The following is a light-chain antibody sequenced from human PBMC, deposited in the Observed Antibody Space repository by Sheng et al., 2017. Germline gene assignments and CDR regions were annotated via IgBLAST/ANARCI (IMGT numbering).Light chain of an antibody. CDR3: QQYGTSPPIT. Sequence: EIEMTQSPATLSVFPGERATLSCRASQSVSSNLAWYQQKPGQAPRLLIYDASTRATGIPDRFSGSGSGTDFTLTIIGLEPEDFAVYYCQQYGTSPPITFGGGTKVEI. CDR2: DAS. CDR1: QSVSSN. V-gene: IGKV3-20*01. J-gene: IGKJ4*01.